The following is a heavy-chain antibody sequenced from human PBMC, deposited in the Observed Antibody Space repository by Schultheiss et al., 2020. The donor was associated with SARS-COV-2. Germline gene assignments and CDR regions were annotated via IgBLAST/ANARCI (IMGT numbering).Heavy chain of an antibody. CDR2: INSDGSST. Sequence: GGSLRLSCAASGFTFSSYWMHWVRQAPGKGLVWVSRINSDGSSTSYADSVKGRFTISRDNAKNTLYLQMNSLRAEDTAVYYCAREGRDGYNPYYYYGMDVWGQGTTVTVSS. D-gene: IGHD5-24*01. CDR3: AREGRDGYNPYYYYGMDV. J-gene: IGHJ6*02. V-gene: IGHV3-74*01. CDR1: GFTFSSYW.